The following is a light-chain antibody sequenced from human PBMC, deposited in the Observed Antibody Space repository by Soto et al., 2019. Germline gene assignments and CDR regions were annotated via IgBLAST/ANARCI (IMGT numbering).Light chain of an antibody. V-gene: IGKV1-5*01. CDR1: QSISSW. CDR3: QQSNSYLLT. Sequence: DIQMTQSPSTLSASVGDRVTITCRASQSISSWLAWYQQKPGKAPKLLIYDASSLESGVPSRFSGSGSGTEFTLTISSLQPDDFATYYCQQSNSYLLTFGQGTRLEIK. J-gene: IGKJ5*01. CDR2: DAS.